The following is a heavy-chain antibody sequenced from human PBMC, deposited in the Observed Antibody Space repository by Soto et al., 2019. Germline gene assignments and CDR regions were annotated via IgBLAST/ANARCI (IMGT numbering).Heavy chain of an antibody. CDR3: ARVGPPLDY. CDR1: GFTFSSYG. CDR2: IWYDGSNK. Sequence: PGGSLRLSCAASGFTFSSYGMHWVRQAPGKGLEWVAVIWYDGSNKYYADSVKGLFSISRDNAKNSLYLQMNSLRAEDTAVYSCARVGPPLDYWGQGTLVTSPQ. V-gene: IGHV3-33*01. J-gene: IGHJ4*02.